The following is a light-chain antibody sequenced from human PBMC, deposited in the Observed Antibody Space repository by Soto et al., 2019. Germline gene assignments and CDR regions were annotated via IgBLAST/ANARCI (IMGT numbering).Light chain of an antibody. V-gene: IGKV3-20*01. J-gene: IGKJ1*01. CDR2: GAS. Sequence: VLTQSPGTLSLSPGERATLSCRASPSVSGSNLAWYQQKPGQAPRLVIYGASSRATGIPDRFSGSGSGTDFTLTISSLQPEDVATYYCQKYDSDPRTFGQRTKVDI. CDR1: PSVSGSN. CDR3: QKYDSDPRT.